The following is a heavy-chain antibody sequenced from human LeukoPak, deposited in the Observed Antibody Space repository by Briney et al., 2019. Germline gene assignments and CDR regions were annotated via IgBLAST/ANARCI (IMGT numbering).Heavy chain of an antibody. CDR3: ARVGYCSRGVCYNYDY. CDR1: GYSFTGNY. V-gene: IGHV1-2*02. Sequence: ASERVSCKASGYSFTGNYMHWVRQAPGQGFEWMGWINPNTGGTNYAQKFKGRVLMTRDTSISAAYLELSSLKSDDTAVYYCARVGYCSRGVCYNYDYWGQGTQVTVSS. D-gene: IGHD2-8*01. J-gene: IGHJ4*02. CDR2: INPNTGGT.